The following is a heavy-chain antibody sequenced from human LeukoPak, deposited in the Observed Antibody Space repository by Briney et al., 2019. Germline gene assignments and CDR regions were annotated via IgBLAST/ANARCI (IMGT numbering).Heavy chain of an antibody. D-gene: IGHD3-22*01. CDR3: AGGYDSSGYYYSESDY. V-gene: IGHV3-48*01. CDR1: GFTFSSYS. Sequence: PGGSLRLSCAASGFTFSSYSMNWVRQAPGKGLEWVSYISSSSSTIYYADSVKGRFTISRDNAKNSLYLQMNSLRAEDTAVYYCAGGYDSSGYYYSESDYWGQGTLVTVSS. CDR2: ISSSSSTI. J-gene: IGHJ4*02.